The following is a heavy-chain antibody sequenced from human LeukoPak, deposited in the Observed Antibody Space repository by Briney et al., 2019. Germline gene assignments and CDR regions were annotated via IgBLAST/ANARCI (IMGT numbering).Heavy chain of an antibody. V-gene: IGHV1-69*01. CDR3: ARSRRITIFGVVTPRGWFDP. Sequence: SVKVSCMASGGTFSSYAISWVRQAPGQGLEWMGGIIPIFGTANYAQKFQGRVTITADESTSTAYMELSSLRSEDTAVYYCARSRRITIFGVVTPRGWFDPWGQGTLVTVSS. CDR1: GGTFSSYA. CDR2: IIPIFGTA. D-gene: IGHD3-3*01. J-gene: IGHJ5*02.